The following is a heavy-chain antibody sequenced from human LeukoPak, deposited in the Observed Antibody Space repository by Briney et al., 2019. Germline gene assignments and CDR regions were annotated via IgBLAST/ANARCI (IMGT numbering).Heavy chain of an antibody. Sequence: GGSLRLSCAASGFTFSNYAMSWVRQAPGKGLEWVSAISATSSSTYDADSVEGRFTISRDNSKNTLYLQMNSLRAEDTAVYHCAKDGRSYSSGWPPFDYWGQGALVTVSS. V-gene: IGHV3-23*01. D-gene: IGHD6-19*01. CDR2: ISATSSST. CDR1: GFTFSNYA. J-gene: IGHJ4*02. CDR3: AKDGRSYSSGWPPFDY.